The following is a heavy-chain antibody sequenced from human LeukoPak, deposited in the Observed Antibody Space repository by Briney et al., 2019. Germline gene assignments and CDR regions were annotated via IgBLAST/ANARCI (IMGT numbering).Heavy chain of an antibody. CDR2: IIPIFGTA. Sequence: SVKVSCKASGGTFSSYAISWVRQAPGQGLEWMGGIIPIFGTANYAQKFQGRVTITTDESTSTAYMELSSLRSEDTAVYYCARAVSMGVTGAFDIWGQGTMVTVSS. D-gene: IGHD1-26*01. J-gene: IGHJ3*02. CDR1: GGTFSSYA. V-gene: IGHV1-69*05. CDR3: ARAVSMGVTGAFDI.